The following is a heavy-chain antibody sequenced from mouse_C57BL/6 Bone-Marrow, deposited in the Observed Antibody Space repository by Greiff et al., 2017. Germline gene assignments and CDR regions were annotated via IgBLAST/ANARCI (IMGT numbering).Heavy chain of an antibody. CDR3: ARQLRLRFYWYFDV. J-gene: IGHJ1*03. CDR1: GYTFTSYW. V-gene: IGHV1-64*01. Sequence: QVQLQQSGAELVKPGASVKLSCKASGYTFTSYWMHWVKQRPGQGLEWIGIIHPNSGSTNYNEKFKSKATLTVDKSSSTAYMQLSSLTSEDSAVYYCARQLRLRFYWYFDVWGTGTTVTVSS. CDR2: IHPNSGST. D-gene: IGHD3-2*02.